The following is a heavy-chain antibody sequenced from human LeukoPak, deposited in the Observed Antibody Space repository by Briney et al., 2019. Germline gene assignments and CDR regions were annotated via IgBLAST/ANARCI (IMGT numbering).Heavy chain of an antibody. CDR3: ASHYPYCSSTSCYAGRYGMDV. J-gene: IGHJ6*02. D-gene: IGHD2-2*01. CDR1: GGTFTSYA. Sequence: ASVKVSFKASGGTFTSYAISWVRQAPGQGLEWMGRIIPNCGIANYAQKFPGRVTITADNSTSTAYMELSSLRSEDTAVYYFASHYPYCSSTSCYAGRYGMDVWGQGTTVTVSS. CDR2: IIPNCGIA. V-gene: IGHV1-69*04.